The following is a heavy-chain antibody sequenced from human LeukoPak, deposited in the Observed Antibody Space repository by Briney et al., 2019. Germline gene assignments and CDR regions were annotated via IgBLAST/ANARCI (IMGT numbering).Heavy chain of an antibody. CDR2: INPSGGST. V-gene: IGHV1-46*01. D-gene: IGHD2-15*01. CDR3: ARSHRRVDPILL. J-gene: IGHJ4*02. CDR1: GYTFTSYY. Sequence: ASVKVSCKSSGYTFTSYYMHWVRQAPGQGLEWMAIINPSGGSTNYAQKFQGRVTMTRDTSTSTVYMELSSLRSEDTAVYYCARSHRRVDPILLWGQGTLVTVSS.